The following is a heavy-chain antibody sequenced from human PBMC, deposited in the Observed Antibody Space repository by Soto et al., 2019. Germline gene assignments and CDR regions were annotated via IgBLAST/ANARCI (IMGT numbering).Heavy chain of an antibody. CDR1: GYTFTSYY. CDR3: ARDGYDSSALGYYYGMDV. J-gene: IGHJ6*02. D-gene: IGHD3-22*01. V-gene: IGHV1-46*01. CDR2: INPSGGST. Sequence: ALVKVSCKASGYTFTSYYMHWVRQAPGQGLEWMGIINPSGGSTSYAQKFQGRVTVTRDTSTSTVYMELSSLRSEDTAVYYCARDGYDSSALGYYYGMDVWGQGTTVTVSS.